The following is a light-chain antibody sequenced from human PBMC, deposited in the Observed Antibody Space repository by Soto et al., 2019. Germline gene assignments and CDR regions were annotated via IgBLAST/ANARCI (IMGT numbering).Light chain of an antibody. J-gene: IGKJ5*01. V-gene: IGKV3-15*01. CDR2: GAS. CDR1: QSVSGN. Sequence: EIVMTQSPATLSVSPGERATLSCRASQSVSGNFAWYQQKPGQAPRLLIYGASTRAIGIPARFSGSGSGTEFTLIISSLQSEDFAFYYCQQYNNCPAITFGQGTRLEIK. CDR3: QQYNNCPAIT.